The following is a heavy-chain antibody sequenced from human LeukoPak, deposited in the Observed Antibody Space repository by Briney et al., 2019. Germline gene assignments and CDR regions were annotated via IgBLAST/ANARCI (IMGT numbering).Heavy chain of an antibody. CDR1: GFTFTSYS. V-gene: IGHV3-23*01. CDR2: TSGGGGST. D-gene: IGHD3-22*01. Sequence: GGSLRLSCAASGFTFTSYSMNWVRQAPGKGLEWVSTTSGGGGSTYYADSVKGRFTISRDNGKNTLYLQMNSLRAEDTAVYYCARGSTYYDSSGQVPFDYWGQGTLVTVSS. J-gene: IGHJ4*02. CDR3: ARGSTYYDSSGQVPFDY.